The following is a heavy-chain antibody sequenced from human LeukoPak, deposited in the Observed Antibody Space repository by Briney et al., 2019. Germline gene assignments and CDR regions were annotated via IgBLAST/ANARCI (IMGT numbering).Heavy chain of an antibody. J-gene: IGHJ4*02. D-gene: IGHD3-9*01. CDR2: ISYDGSNK. CDR3: ARGGTYYDILTGFDY. CDR1: GFTFDDYA. V-gene: IGHV3-30*03. Sequence: SGGSLRLSCAASGFTFDDYAMHWVRQAPGKGLEWVAVISYDGSNKYYADSVKGRFTVSRDNSKNTLYLQMSSLRAGSTAVYYCARGGTYYDILTGFDYWGQGTLVTVSS.